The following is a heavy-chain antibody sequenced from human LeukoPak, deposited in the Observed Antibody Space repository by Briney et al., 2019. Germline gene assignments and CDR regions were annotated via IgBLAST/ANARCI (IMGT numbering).Heavy chain of an antibody. J-gene: IGHJ4*02. D-gene: IGHD6-13*01. CDR1: GFTFSDYY. CDR2: ISSSGSTI. CDR3: AKIIAAANRPTFDY. V-gene: IGHV3-11*04. Sequence: PGGSLRLSCAASGFTFSDYYMSWIRQAPGKGLEWVSYISSSGSTIYYADSVKGRFTISRDNAKNSLYLQMNSLRAEDTAVYYCAKIIAAANRPTFDYWGQGTLVTVSS.